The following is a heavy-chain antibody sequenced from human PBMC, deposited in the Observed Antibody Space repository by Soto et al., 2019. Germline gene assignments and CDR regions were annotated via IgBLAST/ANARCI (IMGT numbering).Heavy chain of an antibody. CDR1: GGSISSYY. CDR2: IYYSGST. J-gene: IGHJ3*02. D-gene: IGHD2-15*01. CDR3: AREGSYCSGGSCYSPLAAFDI. Sequence: ETLSLTCTGSGGSISSYYWSWIRQPPGKGLEWIGYIYYSGSTNYNPSLKSRVTISVDTSKNQFSLKLSSVTAADTAVYYCAREGSYCSGGSCYSPLAAFDIWGQGTMVTVSS. V-gene: IGHV4-59*01.